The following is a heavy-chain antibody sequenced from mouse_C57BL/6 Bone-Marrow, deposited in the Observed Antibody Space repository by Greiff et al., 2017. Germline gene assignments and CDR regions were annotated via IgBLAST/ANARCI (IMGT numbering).Heavy chain of an antibody. J-gene: IGHJ3*01. Sequence: VQLQQSGAELVRPGASVTLSCKASGYTFTDYEMHWVKQTPVHGLEWIGAIDPETGGTAYNQKFKGKAILTADKSSSTAYMELRSLTSEDSAVYYCTRWGYGSSWAYWGQGTLVTVSA. CDR2: IDPETGGT. CDR3: TRWGYGSSWAY. CDR1: GYTFTDYE. V-gene: IGHV1-15*01. D-gene: IGHD1-1*01.